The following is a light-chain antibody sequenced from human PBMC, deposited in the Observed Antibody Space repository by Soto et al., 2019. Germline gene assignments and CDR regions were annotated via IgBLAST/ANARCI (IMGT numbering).Light chain of an antibody. CDR2: GAS. J-gene: IGKJ1*01. Sequence: DIRMTDSPSTVAGSVGDRVTITCRASQTISSWLAWYQQKPGKPPKVLIYGASNLQSGVPPRFSGSGSGTDFTLAISSLQPEDSATYYCLQDINYPWTFCQGTKVDI. CDR1: QTISSW. CDR3: LQDINYPWT. V-gene: IGKV1-5*01.